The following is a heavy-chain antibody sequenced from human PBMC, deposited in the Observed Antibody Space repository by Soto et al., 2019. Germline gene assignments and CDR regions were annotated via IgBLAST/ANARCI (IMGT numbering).Heavy chain of an antibody. V-gene: IGHV3-30*04. J-gene: IGHJ4*02. Sequence: QVQLVESGGGVVHPGRSLRLSCVASGFTFSTYAMHWVRQAPGKGLAWVAVISFDGRNKFYADSVKGRFTISRDNSKNTVFLQMNSLRTEDTGVYYCARVLSVLPSSMPGCFDYSGQGALVTVSS. CDR2: ISFDGRNK. CDR1: GFTFSTYA. CDR3: ARVLSVLPSSMPGCFDY. D-gene: IGHD2-2*01.